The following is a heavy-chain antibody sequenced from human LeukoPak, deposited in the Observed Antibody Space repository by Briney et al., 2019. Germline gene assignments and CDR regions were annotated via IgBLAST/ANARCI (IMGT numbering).Heavy chain of an antibody. D-gene: IGHD3-16*02. CDR2: ITGSGGNT. CDR3: AKELSSRYYVWGSYRHDFDY. CDR1: GFTFSNYG. J-gene: IGHJ4*02. V-gene: IGHV3-23*01. Sequence: GGSLRLSCAASGFTFSNYGLSWVRQAPGKGLEWVAVITGSGGNTYYADSVKGRFTISRDNSKNTLYLQMNSLRAEDTAVYYFAKELSSRYYVWGSYRHDFDYWGQGTLVTVSS.